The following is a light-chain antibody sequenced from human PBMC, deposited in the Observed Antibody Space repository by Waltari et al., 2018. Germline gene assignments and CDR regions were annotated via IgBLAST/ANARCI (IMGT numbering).Light chain of an antibody. CDR1: QSISTF. CDR3: QQSNSVPLT. CDR2: SAS. V-gene: IGKV1-39*01. J-gene: IGKJ4*01. Sequence: DIQMTQSPSSLSASVGDRVTITCRASQSISTFLNWYQQKPGKVPRLLIYSASSLQNGVPPRFSGRGSGKDFTLTISNLQPEDFATYYCQQSNSVPLTFGGGTKVEIK.